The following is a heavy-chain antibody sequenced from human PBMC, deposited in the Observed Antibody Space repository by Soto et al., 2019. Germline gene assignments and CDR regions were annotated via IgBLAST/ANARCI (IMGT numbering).Heavy chain of an antibody. CDR1: GYTFTTYG. CDR2: INAYNGNT. J-gene: IGHJ4*02. V-gene: IGHV1-18*01. CDR3: ARAIAGGYGHTTLDY. D-gene: IGHD5-18*01. Sequence: QVQLVQSGAEVKKPGASVKVSCKASGYTFTTYGISWVRQAPGQGLEWMGWINAYNGNTNSAQKAQGRVTTTTDTSTSTVNMDLRSLRSDDTAVYYCARAIAGGYGHTTLDYWGQGTLVTVSS.